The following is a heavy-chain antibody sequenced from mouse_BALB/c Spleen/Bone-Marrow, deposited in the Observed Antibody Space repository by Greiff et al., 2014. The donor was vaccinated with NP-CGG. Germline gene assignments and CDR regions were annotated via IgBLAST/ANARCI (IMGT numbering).Heavy chain of an antibody. V-gene: IGHV14-3*02. CDR3: ARNYGYGKSFAY. CDR2: IDPANGNT. CDR1: GFNIKDTY. D-gene: IGHD2-2*01. J-gene: IGHJ3*01. Sequence: VQLQQSGAELVKPGASVRLSCTASGFNIKDTYMHWVKQRPEQGLEWIGRIDPANGNTKYDPKFQGKATITADTSSNTAYLRLSSLTSEDTAVYYCARNYGYGKSFAYWGQGTLVTVSA.